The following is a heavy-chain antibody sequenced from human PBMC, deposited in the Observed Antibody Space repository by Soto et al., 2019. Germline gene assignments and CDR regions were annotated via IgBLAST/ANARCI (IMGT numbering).Heavy chain of an antibody. CDR1: GFLLNNGRMG. J-gene: IGHJ4*02. V-gene: IGHV2-26*01. Sequence: QVTLKESGPVLVQPTETLTLTCSVPGFLLNNGRMGVSWIRQPPGQALEWLAHIFSNDEKSYSTSLKTRLTITHHTSKGQVVLTMTNMDPVDTATYYCARIRIAGAGNYFDYWGKGALVTVSS. CDR3: ARIRIAGAGNYFDY. CDR2: IFSNDEK. D-gene: IGHD6-13*01.